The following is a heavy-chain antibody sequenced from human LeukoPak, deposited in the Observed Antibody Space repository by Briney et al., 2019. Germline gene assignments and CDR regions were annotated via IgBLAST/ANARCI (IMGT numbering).Heavy chain of an antibody. CDR2: ISSSSIYI. CDR3: ARVSMYYYDSSGYRDFDY. D-gene: IGHD3-22*01. Sequence: GGSLRLSCAGSGFTFSSYSMNWVRQAPGKGLEWVSSISSSSIYIYYADSVKGRFTISRDNAKNSLYLQMNSLRAEDTAVYYCARVSMYYYDSSGYRDFDYWGQGTLVTVSS. V-gene: IGHV3-21*01. J-gene: IGHJ4*02. CDR1: GFTFSSYS.